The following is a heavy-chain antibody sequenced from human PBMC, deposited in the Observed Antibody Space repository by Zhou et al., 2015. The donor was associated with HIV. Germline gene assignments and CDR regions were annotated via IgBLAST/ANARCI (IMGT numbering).Heavy chain of an antibody. J-gene: IGHJ6*02. V-gene: IGHV3-33*06. Sequence: QVQLVESGGGVVQPGRSLTLSCAASGFTFSTYGMHWVRQAPGKGLEWVAVIWYDASKKYYADSVKGRFIISRDNTKNMLFLQMNSLRVNDTGVYFCANIEHTRGGMDVWGHGTTVTVSS. CDR2: IWYDASKK. CDR1: GFTFSTYG. D-gene: IGHD2-2*01. CDR3: ANIEHTRGGMDV.